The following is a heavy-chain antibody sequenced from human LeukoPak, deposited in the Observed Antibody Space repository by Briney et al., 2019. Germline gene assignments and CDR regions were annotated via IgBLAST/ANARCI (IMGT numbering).Heavy chain of an antibody. CDR2: ISYDGSNK. J-gene: IGHJ4*02. D-gene: IGHD6-6*01. CDR3: ARDPYSSSSFDF. Sequence: GGSLRLSCAASGFTFSSYAMHWVRQAPGKGLEWVAVISYDGSNKYYADSVKGRFTISRDNAKNSLYLQMNSLRAEDTAMYYCARDPYSSSSFDFWGQETLVTVSS. CDR1: GFTFSSYA. V-gene: IGHV3-30*07.